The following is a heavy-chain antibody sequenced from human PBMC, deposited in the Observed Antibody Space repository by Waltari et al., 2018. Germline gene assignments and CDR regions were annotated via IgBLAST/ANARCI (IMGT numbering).Heavy chain of an antibody. D-gene: IGHD6-13*01. Sequence: VQLVESGGGLVKPGGSLRLSCAASGFTFSSYSMNWVRQAPGKGLEWIGYIYYSGSTNYNPSLKSRVTISVDTSKNQFSLKLSSVTAADTAVYYCARGHPYSSSWYVAFDYWGQGTLVTVSS. CDR1: GFTFSSYS. CDR2: IYYSGST. CDR3: ARGHPYSSSWYVAFDY. J-gene: IGHJ4*02. V-gene: IGHV4-59*01.